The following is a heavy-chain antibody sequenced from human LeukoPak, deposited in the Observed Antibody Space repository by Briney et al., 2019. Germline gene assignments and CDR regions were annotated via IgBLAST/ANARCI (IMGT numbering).Heavy chain of an antibody. J-gene: IGHJ4*02. CDR3: TTDGVRGYSYGYYFQDY. CDR2: IKSKTDGGTT. D-gene: IGHD5-18*01. Sequence: GGSLRLSCAASGFTFSNAWMSWVRQAPGKGLEWVGCIKSKTDGGTTDYAAPVKGRFTISRDDSKNTLYLQMNSLKTEDTAVYYCTTDGVRGYSYGYYFQDYWGQGTLVTVSS. CDR1: GFTFSNAW. V-gene: IGHV3-15*01.